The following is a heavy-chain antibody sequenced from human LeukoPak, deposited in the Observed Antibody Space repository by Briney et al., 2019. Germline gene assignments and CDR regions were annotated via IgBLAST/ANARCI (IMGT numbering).Heavy chain of an antibody. Sequence: SETLSLTCSVSGGSISNYFWTWIRQPPGKRLDWIGYIYSSGSTYYNPSLKSRVTISVDTSKNRFSLKLSTVTAADTAVYYCARRPTGDPKFDYWGQGTLVTVSS. CDR1: GGSISNYF. J-gene: IGHJ4*02. CDR2: IYSSGST. V-gene: IGHV4-59*08. CDR3: ARRPTGDPKFDY. D-gene: IGHD7-27*01.